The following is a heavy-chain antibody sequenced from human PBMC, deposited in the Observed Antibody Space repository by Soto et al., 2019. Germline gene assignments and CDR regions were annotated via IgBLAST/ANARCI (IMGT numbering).Heavy chain of an antibody. CDR2: VSYTGST. CDR1: GGSVSSNH. J-gene: IGHJ4*02. Sequence: SETLSLTCSVSGGSVSSNHWHWIRQPPGKRLEWLGYVSYTGSTNYNPSLKGRVTISLDTSKNQFSLNLSSVTAADTAVYYCARLHVWTGYPADFWGQGTLVTVSS. D-gene: IGHD3-3*02. V-gene: IGHV4-59*08. CDR3: ARLHVWTGYPADF.